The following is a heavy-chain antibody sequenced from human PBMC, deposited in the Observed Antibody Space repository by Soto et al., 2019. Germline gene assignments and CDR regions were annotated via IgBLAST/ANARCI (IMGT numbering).Heavy chain of an antibody. V-gene: IGHV1-58*01. D-gene: IGHD6-19*01. CDR1: GFTFTSSA. CDR3: AEMQWLDTGHYYYYGMDV. CDR2: IVVGSGNT. J-gene: IGHJ6*02. Sequence: VKVSCKASGFTFTSSAVQWVRQARGQRLEWIGWIVVGSGNTNYAQKFQERVTITRDMSTSTAYMELSSLRSEDTAVYYCAEMQWLDTGHYYYYGMDVWGQGTTVTVSS.